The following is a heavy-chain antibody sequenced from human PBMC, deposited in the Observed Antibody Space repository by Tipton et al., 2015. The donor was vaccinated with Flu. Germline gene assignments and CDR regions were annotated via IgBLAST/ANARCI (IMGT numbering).Heavy chain of an antibody. J-gene: IGHJ4*02. CDR1: GFSFNNAW. Sequence: VQLVQSGGGLVKPGGSLRLSCAASGFSFNNAWMSWVRQAPGKGPEWVGRIKSKTDSGTRDFAAPVKGRFTISRDDSKNTLYLQMNSLKTEDTAVYYCTAGVGATDHDYWGQGTLVTVSS. D-gene: IGHD1-26*01. CDR3: TAGVGATDHDY. V-gene: IGHV3-15*01. CDR2: IKSKTDSGTR.